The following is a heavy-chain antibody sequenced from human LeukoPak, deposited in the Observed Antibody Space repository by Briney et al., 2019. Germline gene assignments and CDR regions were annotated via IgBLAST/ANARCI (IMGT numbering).Heavy chain of an antibody. D-gene: IGHD6-19*01. CDR2: IHRSGSP. CDR1: LDSTTSNF. CDR3: ARHQWLGPFVY. Sequence: SETLSLTCTVSLDSTTSNFWTWVRQPPGKGLEWIGEIHRSGSPNYNPSLQSRVTISIDRSRNQIALELSSVTAADTAVYYCARHQWLGPFVYWGQGTLVTVSS. V-gene: IGHV4-4*02. J-gene: IGHJ4*02.